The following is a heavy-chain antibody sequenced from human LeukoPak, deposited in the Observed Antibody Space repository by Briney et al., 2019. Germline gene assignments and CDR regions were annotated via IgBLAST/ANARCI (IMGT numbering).Heavy chain of an antibody. CDR1: GFTFSAYS. V-gene: IGHV3-48*02. CDR3: ASQLVFRSPFDY. J-gene: IGHJ4*02. CDR2: ISSSSSTM. Sequence: GGSLRLSCAASGFTFSAYSMNWVRQAPGKGLEWVSYISSSSSTMFYADSVKGRFTISRDNARNSLYLQMSSLRDEDTAVYYCASQLVFRSPFDYWGQGTLVTVSS.